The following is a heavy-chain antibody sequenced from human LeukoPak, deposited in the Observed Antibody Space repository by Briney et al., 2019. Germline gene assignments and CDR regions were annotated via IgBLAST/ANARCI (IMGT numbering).Heavy chain of an antibody. D-gene: IGHD6-19*01. CDR2: IKQDGSEK. V-gene: IGHV3-7*01. Sequence: PGGSLRLSCAASGFTFISYWMSWVRQAPGKGLEWVANIKQDGSEKYYVDSVKGRFTISRDNAKNSLYLQMNSLRAEDTAAYYCARERDGSSGYSDYWGQGTLVTVSS. CDR1: GFTFISYW. CDR3: ARERDGSSGYSDY. J-gene: IGHJ4*02.